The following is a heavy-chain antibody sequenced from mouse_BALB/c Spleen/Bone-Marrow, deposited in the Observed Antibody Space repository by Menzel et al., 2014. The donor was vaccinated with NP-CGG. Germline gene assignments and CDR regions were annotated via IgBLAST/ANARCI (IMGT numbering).Heavy chain of an antibody. J-gene: IGHJ2*01. CDR2: INSNGGST. D-gene: IGHD2-1*01. V-gene: IGHV5-6-3*01. Sequence: EVHLVESGGGLVQPGGSLKLSCAASGFTFSSYGMSWVRQTPDKRLELVATINSNGGSTYYPDSVKGRFTISRDTAKNTLYLQMSSLKSDETAMYYCVRGNYGNYVDYFDFWGQGTTLTVSS. CDR1: GFTFSSYG. CDR3: VRGNYGNYVDYFDF.